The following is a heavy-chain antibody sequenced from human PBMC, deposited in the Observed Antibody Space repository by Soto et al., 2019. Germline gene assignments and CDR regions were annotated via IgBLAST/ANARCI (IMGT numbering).Heavy chain of an antibody. V-gene: IGHV3-15*01. CDR3: TTEIPRTYCSSTSCYYYYGMDV. CDR2: IKSKTDGGTT. D-gene: IGHD2-2*01. CDR1: GFTFSSYS. J-gene: IGHJ6*02. Sequence: EVQLVESGGDLVQPGGSLRLSCAASGFTFSSYSMNWVRQAPGKGLEWVGRIKSKTDGGTTDYAAPVKGRFTISRDDSKNTLYLQMNSLKTEDTAVYYCTTEIPRTYCSSTSCYYYYGMDVWGQGTTVTVSS.